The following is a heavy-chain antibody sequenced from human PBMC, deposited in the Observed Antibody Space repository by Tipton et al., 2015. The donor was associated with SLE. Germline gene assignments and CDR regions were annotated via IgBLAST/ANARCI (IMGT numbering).Heavy chain of an antibody. CDR2: ISYDGSNK. D-gene: IGHD6-6*01. J-gene: IGHJ6*03. CDR3: ARAESAHWDYYFMDV. Sequence: SLRLSCAASGFSFSNYAIHWVRQAPGKGLEWVAVISYDGSNKYYADSVKGRFTISRDNSKNTLYLQMNSLRVGDTAVYYCARAESAHWDYYFMDVWGTGTTVTVSS. CDR1: GFSFSNYA. V-gene: IGHV3-30-3*01.